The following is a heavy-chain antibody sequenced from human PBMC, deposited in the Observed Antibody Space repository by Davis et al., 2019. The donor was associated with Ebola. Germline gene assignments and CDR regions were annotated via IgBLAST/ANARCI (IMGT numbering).Heavy chain of an antibody. D-gene: IGHD6-19*01. V-gene: IGHV3-74*01. Sequence: GESLKISCAASGFTFSTSWMHWVRQTPGKGLVWVSRIYSDGSNTNYADSVKGRFTISRDNAKNTLYLQMNSLRVEDTAVYYCAREVEQWLVLAGWGQGTLVTVSS. CDR2: IYSDGSNT. CDR1: GFTFSTSW. J-gene: IGHJ4*02. CDR3: AREVEQWLVLAG.